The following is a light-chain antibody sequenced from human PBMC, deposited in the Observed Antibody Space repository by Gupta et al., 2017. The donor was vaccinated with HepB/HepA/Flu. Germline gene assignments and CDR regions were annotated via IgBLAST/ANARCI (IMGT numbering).Light chain of an antibody. CDR3: LQRKKVHPPWT. CDR1: ESVSFLGINL. V-gene: IGKV7-3*01. Sequence: DIVLTQSPASLAVSPGQRATITCRASESVSFLGINLIHWYQQKPGQPPKLLIYKASNKDMGGRARFSGSGAGTDLNLTINPGEAQDNENYYCLQRKKVHPPWTFGQGTKVEIK. J-gene: IGKJ1*01. CDR2: KAS.